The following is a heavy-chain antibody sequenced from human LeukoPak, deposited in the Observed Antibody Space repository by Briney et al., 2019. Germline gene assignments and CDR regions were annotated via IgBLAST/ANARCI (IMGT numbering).Heavy chain of an antibody. V-gene: IGHV4-39*07. Sequence: SETLSLTCTVSGGSISSSSYYWGWIRQPPGKGLECLGSIYYSGSTYYNPSLKSRVTISVDTSKNQFSLKLSSVTAADTAVYYCARASPGSSGYYFIGRARLFDYWGQGTLVTVSS. CDR3: ARASPGSSGYYFIGRARLFDY. CDR2: IYYSGST. D-gene: IGHD3-22*01. CDR1: GGSISSSSYY. J-gene: IGHJ4*02.